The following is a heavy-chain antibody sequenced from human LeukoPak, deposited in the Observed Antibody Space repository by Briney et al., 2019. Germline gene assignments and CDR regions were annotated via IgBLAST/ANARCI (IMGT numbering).Heavy chain of an antibody. CDR2: ISGSGGST. CDR1: GFTFSSYA. J-gene: IGHJ4*02. D-gene: IGHD3-16*02. V-gene: IGHV3-23*01. Sequence: GGSLRLSCAASGFTFSSYAMSWVRQAPGKGLEWVSAISGSGGSTYYADSVKGRFTISRDNSKNTLYLQMNSLRAEDTAVYYCAKAAKLRLGELSLSPYYFDYWGQGTLVTVSS. CDR3: AKAAKLRLGELSLSPYYFDY.